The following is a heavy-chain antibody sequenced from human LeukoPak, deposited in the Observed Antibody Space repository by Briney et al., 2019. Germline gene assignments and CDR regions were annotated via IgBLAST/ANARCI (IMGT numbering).Heavy chain of an antibody. CDR2: IYYSGST. V-gene: IGHV4-59*01. CDR3: ARDKLVAGIDY. CDR1: GGAISSYY. D-gene: IGHD6-19*01. Sequence: PSETLSLTCTVSGGAISSYYWSWIRQPPGKGLEWIGYIYYSGSTNYNPSLKSRVTIPVETSKNQFSLKLSSVTAADTAVYYCARDKLVAGIDYWGQGTLVTVSS. J-gene: IGHJ4*02.